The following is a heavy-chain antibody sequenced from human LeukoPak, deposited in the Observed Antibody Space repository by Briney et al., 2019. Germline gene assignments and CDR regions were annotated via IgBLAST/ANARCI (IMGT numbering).Heavy chain of an antibody. V-gene: IGHV4-59*08. J-gene: IGHJ1*01. CDR3: ARHGTSSSWYKH. Sequence: ASETLSLTCTVSGGSISSYYWSWIRQPPGKGLEWIGYIYYSGSTNYNPSLKSRVTISVDTSKNQFSLKLSSVTAADTAVYYCARHGTSSSWYKHWGQGTLVTVSS. CDR1: GGSISSYY. CDR2: IYYSGST. D-gene: IGHD6-13*01.